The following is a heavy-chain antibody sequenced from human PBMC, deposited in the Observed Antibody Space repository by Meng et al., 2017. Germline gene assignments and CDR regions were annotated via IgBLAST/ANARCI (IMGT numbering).Heavy chain of an antibody. D-gene: IGHD1-1*01. V-gene: IGHV3-53*01. Sequence: GESLKISCAASGFTVSSNYMSWVRQAPGKGLEWVSVIYSGGSTYYADSVKGRFTISRDNSKNTLYLQMNSLRAEGTAVYYCARETGTGMDVWGQGTTVTVSS. CDR3: ARETGTGMDV. CDR1: GFTVSSNY. J-gene: IGHJ6*02. CDR2: IYSGGST.